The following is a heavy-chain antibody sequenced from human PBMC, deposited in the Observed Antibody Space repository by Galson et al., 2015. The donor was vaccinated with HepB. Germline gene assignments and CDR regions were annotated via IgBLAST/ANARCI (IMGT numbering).Heavy chain of an antibody. CDR2: INPDGSK. J-gene: IGHJ5*02. CDR1: GFTLSSSW. V-gene: IGHV3-74*01. CDR3: AGGTYWES. Sequence: LRLSCAASGFTLSSSWMSWVRQAPGKGLVCVSHINPDGSKNYADSVKGRFTISRDNAKYALYLQMKSLRVEDTALYYCAGGTYWESWGQGTLVTVSS. D-gene: IGHD1-26*01.